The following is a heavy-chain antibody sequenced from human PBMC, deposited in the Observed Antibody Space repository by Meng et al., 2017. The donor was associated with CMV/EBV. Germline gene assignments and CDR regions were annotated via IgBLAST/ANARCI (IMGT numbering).Heavy chain of an antibody. Sequence: RRPLQESGPGLVKPSETLSPPCTVLGGPISSSSCYWGWIRQPPGKGLEWIGSIYYSGSTYYNPSLKSRVTISVDTSKNQFSLKLSSVTAADTAVYYCARGVVTMIVVYDPWGQGTLVTVSS. D-gene: IGHD3-22*01. CDR3: ARGVVTMIVVYDP. V-gene: IGHV4-39*06. CDR1: GGPISSSSCY. CDR2: IYYSGST. J-gene: IGHJ5*02.